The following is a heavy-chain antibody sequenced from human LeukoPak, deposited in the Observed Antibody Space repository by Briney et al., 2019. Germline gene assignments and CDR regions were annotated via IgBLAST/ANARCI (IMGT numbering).Heavy chain of an antibody. CDR1: GFSISNYG. Sequence: GGSLRLSCAGSGFSISNYGMNWVRQAPGKGLEWLSYIRSDSSTKYYADSVEGRFTISRDNAKNSLHLQMNSLRAEDTAVYYCARDGQTGTTVYWGQGTLVTVSS. J-gene: IGHJ4*02. D-gene: IGHD1-7*01. V-gene: IGHV3-48*04. CDR2: IRSDSSTK. CDR3: ARDGQTGTTVY.